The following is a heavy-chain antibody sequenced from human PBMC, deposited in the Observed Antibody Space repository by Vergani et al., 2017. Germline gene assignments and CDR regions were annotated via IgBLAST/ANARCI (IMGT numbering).Heavy chain of an antibody. CDR3: ARGSNFYGSLSYFDY. Sequence: QVQLQESGPGLVKPSETLSLTCTVSGSSISSYYWSWIRQPPGKGLEWIGYIYYSGSTNYNPSLKSRVTISVDTSKNQFSLKLSSVTAADTAVYYCARGSNFYGSLSYFDYWGQGTLVTVSS. CDR2: IYYSGST. D-gene: IGHD3-10*01. CDR1: GSSISSYY. V-gene: IGHV4-59*01. J-gene: IGHJ4*02.